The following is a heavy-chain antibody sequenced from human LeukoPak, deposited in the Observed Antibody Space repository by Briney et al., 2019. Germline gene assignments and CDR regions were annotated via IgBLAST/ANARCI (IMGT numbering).Heavy chain of an antibody. Sequence: GGSLRLSCAASGTYWMHWVRQAPGKGLVWVSHINSDGSWTGYADSVKGRFTISKDNAKNTVSLQMNNPRAGDTAVYYCVTFYETYWGRGTLVTVSS. J-gene: IGHJ4*02. V-gene: IGHV3-74*01. CDR2: INSDGSWT. CDR3: VTFYETY. D-gene: IGHD2/OR15-2a*01. CDR1: GTYW.